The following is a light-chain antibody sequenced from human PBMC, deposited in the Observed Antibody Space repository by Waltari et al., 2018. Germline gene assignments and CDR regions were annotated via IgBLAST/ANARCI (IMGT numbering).Light chain of an antibody. Sequence: SYELTQSPSVSVSPGQTATITCSGDALPKKYAYWYQQKSGQAPVLFIYKDTKRPSGIPEKFSGSSTGTMATLTISGAQVEDEGDYYCYSAEISGKLWAFGGGTKLTVL. V-gene: IGLV3-10*01. J-gene: IGLJ3*02. CDR2: KDT. CDR3: YSAEISGKLWA. CDR1: ALPKKY.